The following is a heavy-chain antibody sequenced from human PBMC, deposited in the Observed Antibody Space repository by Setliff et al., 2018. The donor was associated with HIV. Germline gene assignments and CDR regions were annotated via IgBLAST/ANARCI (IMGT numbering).Heavy chain of an antibody. CDR2: ISTSGTT. CDR3: ARTQPDTIFGVVVFDC. V-gene: IGHV4-61*09. Sequence: PSETLSLTCTVSGDSITSGTYYWSWIRQPAGMRLEWIGHISTSGTTNYNPSLKSRVTISADTSKSQFSLKLTSVTAADTAAYFCARTQPDTIFGVVVFDCWGQGKMVTVSS. D-gene: IGHD3-3*01. J-gene: IGHJ4*02. CDR1: GDSITSGTYY.